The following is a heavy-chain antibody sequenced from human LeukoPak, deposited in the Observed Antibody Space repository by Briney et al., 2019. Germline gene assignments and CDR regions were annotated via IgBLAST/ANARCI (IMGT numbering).Heavy chain of an antibody. J-gene: IGHJ4*02. D-gene: IGHD4-17*01. CDR3: ARGSWLDYGDPRGPYYFDY. V-gene: IGHV1-18*01. CDR2: ISAYNGNT. CDR1: GYTFTSYG. Sequence: ASVKVSCKASGYTFTSYGISWVRQAPGQGLEWMGWISAYNGNTNYAQKFQGRVTMTTDTSTSTAYMELRSLRSDDTAVYYCARGSWLDYGDPRGPYYFDYWGQGTLVTVSS.